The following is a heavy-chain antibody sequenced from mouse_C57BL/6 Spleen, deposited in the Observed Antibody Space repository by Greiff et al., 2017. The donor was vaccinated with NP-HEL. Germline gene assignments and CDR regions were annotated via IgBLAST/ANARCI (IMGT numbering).Heavy chain of an antibody. Sequence: QVQLQQPGAELVMPGASVKLSCKASGYTFTSYWMHWVKQRPGQGLEWIGEIDPSDSYTNYNQKFKGKSTLTVDKSSSTAYMQLSSLTSEDSAVYYCARSGLRNFDVWGTGTTVTVSS. CDR3: ARSGLRNFDV. V-gene: IGHV1-69*01. CDR2: IDPSDSYT. CDR1: GYTFTSYW. D-gene: IGHD1-1*01. J-gene: IGHJ1*03.